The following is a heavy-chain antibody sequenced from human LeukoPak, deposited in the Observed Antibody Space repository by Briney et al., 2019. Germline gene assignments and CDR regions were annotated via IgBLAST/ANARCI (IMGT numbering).Heavy chain of an antibody. CDR3: ARGPAVADYFQFYYMDV. J-gene: IGHJ6*03. CDR2: ISISGSNI. Sequence: PGGSLRLSCAASGFTFSSYSMNWVRQTPRKGPDWISYISISGSNIFSADYVKGRFTSSRDNAKNSLYLRMNSLSADDTAVYRCARGPAVADYFQFYYMDVWGKGTTVTVSS. V-gene: IGHV3-48*01. CDR1: GFTFSSYS. D-gene: IGHD6-19*01.